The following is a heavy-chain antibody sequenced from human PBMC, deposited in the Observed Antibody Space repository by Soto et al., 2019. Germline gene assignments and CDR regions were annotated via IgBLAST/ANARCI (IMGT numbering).Heavy chain of an antibody. CDR3: SRYSSNWPGVSAFDI. Sequence: HPGGSLRLSCTASGFTFGDYVMTWVRQAPGKGLEWVGFIRNKAYGGTTEYAASVKGRFTISRDDFKSIAYLQMSSLKTEDTAIYYCSRYSSNWPGVSAFDIWGQGTMVTVSS. CDR1: GFTFGDYV. CDR2: IRNKAYGGTT. J-gene: IGHJ3*02. V-gene: IGHV3-49*04. D-gene: IGHD6-13*01.